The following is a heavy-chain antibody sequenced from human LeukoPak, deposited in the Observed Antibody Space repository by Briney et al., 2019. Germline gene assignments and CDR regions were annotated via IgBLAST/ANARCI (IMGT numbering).Heavy chain of an antibody. D-gene: IGHD1-14*01. J-gene: IGHJ2*01. Sequence: ASVKVSCKASGYTFTRHGIAWVRQAPGQGLEWMGWISTYNGDTNYAQNFQGRVTMTRDTSTSTAYLELRSLRSDDTAVYYCARDGTAPAPKYLDVWGRGTLVTVSS. CDR2: ISTYNGDT. CDR3: ARDGTAPAPKYLDV. CDR1: GYTFTRHG. V-gene: IGHV1-18*04.